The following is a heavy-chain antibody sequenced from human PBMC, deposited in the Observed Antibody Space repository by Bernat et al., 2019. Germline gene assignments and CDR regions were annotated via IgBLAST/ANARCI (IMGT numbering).Heavy chain of an antibody. V-gene: IGHV3-21*01. D-gene: IGHD1-26*01. CDR1: GFTLSSYG. Sequence: EVQLVESGGGLVKPGGSLRLSCAASGFTLSSYGMNWVRQAPGKGLEWVSFISSSSNYIYYADSVKGRFTVSRDNAENSLYLQMSSLRAEDTAVYYCARHRAWEQRDYWGQGTLVTVSS. CDR3: ARHRAWEQRDY. CDR2: ISSSSNYI. J-gene: IGHJ4*02.